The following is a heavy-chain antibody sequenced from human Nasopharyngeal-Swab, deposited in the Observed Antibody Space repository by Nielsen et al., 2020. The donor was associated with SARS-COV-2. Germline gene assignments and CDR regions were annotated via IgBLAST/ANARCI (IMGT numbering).Heavy chain of an antibody. D-gene: IGHD3-22*01. J-gene: IGHJ4*02. CDR1: GFTFNDYT. Sequence: GGSLRLSCAASGFTFNDYTMNWVRQAPGKGLEWVSSISSFSNYIYYADSVKGRFTLSRDNAKNSLYLQMNSLRAEDTAVYYCAREPGYDSSGYALGYWGQGTLVTVSS. V-gene: IGHV3-21*01. CDR2: ISSFSNYI. CDR3: AREPGYDSSGYALGY.